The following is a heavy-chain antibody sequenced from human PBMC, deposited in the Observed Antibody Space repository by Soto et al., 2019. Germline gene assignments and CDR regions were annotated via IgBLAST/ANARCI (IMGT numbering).Heavy chain of an antibody. CDR1: GFTFSSYG. Sequence: QVQLVESGGGVVQPGRSLRLSCAASGFTFSSYGMHWVRQAPGKGLEWVAVIWYDGSNKYYADSVKGRFTISRDNSKNPLYLQMTSLRAEDTPVYYCAKDRGSSGWYGMDVWGQGTTVTVSS. J-gene: IGHJ6*02. CDR3: AKDRGSSGWYGMDV. D-gene: IGHD6-19*01. CDR2: IWYDGSNK. V-gene: IGHV3-33*06.